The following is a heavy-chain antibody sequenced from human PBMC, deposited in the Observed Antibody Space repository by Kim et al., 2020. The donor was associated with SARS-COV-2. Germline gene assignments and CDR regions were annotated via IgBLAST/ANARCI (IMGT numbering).Heavy chain of an antibody. Sequence: SGSTTYNPSLRGRVAQAVDQSKNQFSLKLSSVTAAETAVYYCAQGYAFDIWGRGTMLTVSS. CDR2: SGST. CDR3: AQGYAFDI. J-gene: IGHJ3*02. V-gene: IGHV4-4*07. D-gene: IGHD5-18*01.